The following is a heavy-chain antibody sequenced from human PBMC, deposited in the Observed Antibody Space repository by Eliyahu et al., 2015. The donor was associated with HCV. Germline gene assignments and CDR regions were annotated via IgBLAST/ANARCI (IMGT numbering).Heavy chain of an antibody. CDR3: ARXEKNTAMAFQPIYYYGMDV. Sequence: RQGPGXXXECXGGIXPIFGTANYAQKFQGRVTITADKSTSTAYMELSSLRSEDTAVYYCARXEKNTAMAFQPIYYYGMDVWGQGTTVTVSS. CDR2: IXPIFGTA. D-gene: IGHD5-18*01. V-gene: IGHV1-69*06. J-gene: IGHJ6*02.